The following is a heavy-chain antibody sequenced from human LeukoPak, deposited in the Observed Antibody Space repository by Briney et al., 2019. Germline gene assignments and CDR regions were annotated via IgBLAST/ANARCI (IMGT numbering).Heavy chain of an antibody. CDR2: INHSGST. CDR1: GGSFSGYY. V-gene: IGHV4-34*01. D-gene: IGHD3-3*01. J-gene: IGHJ4*02. Sequence: PSETLSLTCAVYGGSFSGYYWSWIRQPPGKGLEWIGEINHSGSTNYNPSLKSRVTISVDTSKNQFSLKLSSVTAADTAVYYCARGHWSGYRPNYFDYWGQGTLVTVSS. CDR3: ARGHWSGYRPNYFDY.